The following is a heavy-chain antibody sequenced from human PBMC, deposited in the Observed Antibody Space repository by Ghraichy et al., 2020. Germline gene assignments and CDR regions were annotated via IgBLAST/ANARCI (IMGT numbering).Heavy chain of an antibody. CDR1: GGSISSDF. Sequence: LNISCTVAGGSISSDFWSWIRQPPGKRLEYIGYSYYSGSTNFNPSLKGRVTISLDTSKNQFSLQLTSVTAADTAVYYCARMTVYAEWYFDNWGQGTLVTVSS. J-gene: IGHJ4*02. CDR3: ARMTVYAEWYFDN. V-gene: IGHV4-59*01. D-gene: IGHD2-8*01. CDR2: SYYSGST.